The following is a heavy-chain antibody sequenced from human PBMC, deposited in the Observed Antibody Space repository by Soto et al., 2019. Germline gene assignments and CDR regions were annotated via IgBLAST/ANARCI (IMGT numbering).Heavy chain of an antibody. CDR2: ISSSGSTI. CDR3: ARSNYDFWSGYYAYYYYYMDV. D-gene: IGHD3-3*01. Sequence: ESGGGLVKPGGSLRLSCAASGFTFSDYYMSWIRQAPGKGLEWVSYISSSGSTIYYADSVKGRFTISRDNAKNSLYLQMNSLRAEDTAVYYCARSNYDFWSGYYAYYYYYMDVWGKGTTVTVSS. V-gene: IGHV3-11*01. CDR1: GFTFSDYY. J-gene: IGHJ6*03.